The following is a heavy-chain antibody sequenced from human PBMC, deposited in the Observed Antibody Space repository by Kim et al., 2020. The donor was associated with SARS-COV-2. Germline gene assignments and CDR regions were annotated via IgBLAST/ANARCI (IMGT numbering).Heavy chain of an antibody. CDR2: IKHDGKET. V-gene: IGHV3-7*01. D-gene: IGHD2-2*01. CDR3: ARDPRELVFVPAAPSYYIYKGMDV. Sequence: GGSLRLSCAASGFSFKTYWMSWVRQAPGKGLEWVANIKHDGKETNYADSVKGRFTISRDNAKNSMYLQLNSLRAEDTAVYYCARDPRELVFVPAAPSYYIYKGMDVWGQGTTVTVSS. CDR1: GFSFKTYW. J-gene: IGHJ6*02.